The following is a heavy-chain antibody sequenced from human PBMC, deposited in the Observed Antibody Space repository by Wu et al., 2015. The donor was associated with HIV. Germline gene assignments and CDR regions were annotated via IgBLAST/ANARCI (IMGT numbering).Heavy chain of an antibody. Sequence: QVQLVQSGAEVKKPGASVKVSCKTSGYIFTGYYMHWVRQAPGQGLEWMGGISVDNAKTNYAPNIQDRVTMTTDTSTRTTYLELRSLRSDDTAIYYCARGVAYGRNYPAYYYMDVWGKGTTVIVSS. CDR3: ARGVAYGRNYPAYYYMDV. V-gene: IGHV1-18*04. J-gene: IGHJ6*03. CDR2: ISVDNAKT. CDR1: GYIFTGYY. D-gene: IGHD1-14*01.